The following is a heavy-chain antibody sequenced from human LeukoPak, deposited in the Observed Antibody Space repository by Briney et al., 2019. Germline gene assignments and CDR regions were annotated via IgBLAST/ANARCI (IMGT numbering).Heavy chain of an antibody. V-gene: IGHV3-7*05. CDR1: GFTFSSYW. CDR2: IKLDGTEK. CDR3: TTDCVGATDFDY. Sequence: GGSLRLSCAASGFTFSSYWMHWVRQAPGKGLEWVANIKLDGTEKYYVDSVKGRFTISRDNAKNSLYLQMNSLKTEDTAVYYCTTDCVGATDFDYWGQGTLVTVSS. D-gene: IGHD1-26*01. J-gene: IGHJ4*02.